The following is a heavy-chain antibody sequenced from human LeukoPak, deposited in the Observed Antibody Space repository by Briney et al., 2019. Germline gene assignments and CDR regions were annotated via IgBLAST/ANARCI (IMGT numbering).Heavy chain of an antibody. V-gene: IGHV1-69*01. J-gene: IGHJ6*04. Sequence: ASVTVSFTGSVGTFISYAISWGRQAPRQGLEWMGGVIPIFSAANYIHKFQGRVQITADESTGTAYIALSSLRSEDTGVYYCARCRYCSSTSWLGHYHYHGMDVWGKGTTVTVSS. CDR1: VGTFISYA. D-gene: IGHD2-2*01. CDR2: VIPIFSAA. CDR3: ARCRYCSSTSWLGHYHYHGMDV.